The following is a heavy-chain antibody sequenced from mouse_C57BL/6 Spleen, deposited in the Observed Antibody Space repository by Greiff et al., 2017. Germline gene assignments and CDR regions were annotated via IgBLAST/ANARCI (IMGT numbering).Heavy chain of an antibody. J-gene: IGHJ4*01. CDR1: GFSLTSYG. CDR2: IWRGGST. CDR3: AKNYYDGYPYAMDY. D-gene: IGHD2-3*01. V-gene: IGHV2-5*01. Sequence: QVQLQQSGPGLVQPSQSLSITCTVSGFSLTSYGVHWVRQSPGKGLEWLGVIWRGGSTDYNAAFMSRLSITKDNSKSQVFFKMNSLQADDTAIYYCAKNYYDGYPYAMDYRGQGTSVTVSS.